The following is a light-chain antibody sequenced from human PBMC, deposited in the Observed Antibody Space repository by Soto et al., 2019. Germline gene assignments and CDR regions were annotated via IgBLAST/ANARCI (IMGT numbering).Light chain of an antibody. CDR2: SAS. Sequence: DIQMTQSPSSVSASVGDRVAITCRASQGISFRLAWYQQKPGKAPNLLIHSASSLQSGVPSRFSGSGGGTDFTLTISSLQPEDSATYYCQQTNRFPYTFGQGTKLEIK. CDR3: QQTNRFPYT. J-gene: IGKJ2*01. V-gene: IGKV1-12*01. CDR1: QGISFR.